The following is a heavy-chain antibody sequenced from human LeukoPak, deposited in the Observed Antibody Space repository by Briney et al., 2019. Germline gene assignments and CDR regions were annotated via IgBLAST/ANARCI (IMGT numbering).Heavy chain of an antibody. D-gene: IGHD6-19*01. CDR3: ARGPIAVAAPGLDY. Sequence: SETLSLTCTVSGDSISSSSYYWGWIRQPPGKGLEWIGSIYYSGSTYYNPSLKSRVTISVDTSKNQFSLKLNSATAADTAVYYCARGPIAVAAPGLDYWGQGTLVTVSS. J-gene: IGHJ4*02. V-gene: IGHV4-39*07. CDR2: IYYSGST. CDR1: GDSISSSSYY.